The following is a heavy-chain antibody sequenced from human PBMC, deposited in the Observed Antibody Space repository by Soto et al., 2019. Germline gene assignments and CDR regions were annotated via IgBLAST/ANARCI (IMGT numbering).Heavy chain of an antibody. D-gene: IGHD5-18*01. CDR1: GFTFSSYA. Sequence: EVQLLESGGGLVQPGGSLRLSCAASGFTFSSYAMSWVRQAPGKGLEWVSAISGSGGSTYYADSVKGRFTISRDNSKNTLYLRMNSLRAEDTAVYYCAKDPYSYGFGNWFDPWGQGTLVTVSS. CDR2: ISGSGGST. CDR3: AKDPYSYGFGNWFDP. V-gene: IGHV3-23*01. J-gene: IGHJ5*02.